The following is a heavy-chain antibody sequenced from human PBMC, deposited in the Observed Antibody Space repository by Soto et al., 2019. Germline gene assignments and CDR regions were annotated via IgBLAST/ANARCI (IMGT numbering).Heavy chain of an antibody. J-gene: IGHJ6*02. CDR1: GFTFSNYA. V-gene: IGHV3-23*01. CDR2: ISGSGGST. Sequence: GGSLRLSWAASGFTFSNYAMSLIRQAPGKGLEWVSAISGSGGSTYYADSVKGRFTISRDNSKNTLYLQMNSLRAEDTAVYYCATKQQGYYYGMDVWGQGTTVTVSS. D-gene: IGHD6-13*01. CDR3: ATKQQGYYYGMDV.